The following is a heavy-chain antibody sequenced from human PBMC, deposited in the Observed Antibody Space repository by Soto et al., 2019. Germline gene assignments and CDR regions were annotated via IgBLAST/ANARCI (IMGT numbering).Heavy chain of an antibody. Sequence: SVKVSCKASGYTFTSYGIHWVRQAPGQRLEWMGWINAANGDTKYSPKFQGRVTITRDTSASTAYMELSSLRSEDTAVYYCVRMHVAATGIDLLAPSGQGPPVTV. D-gene: IGHD6-13*01. CDR1: GYTFTSYG. CDR2: INAANGDT. J-gene: IGHJ5*02. CDR3: VRMHVAATGIDLLAP. V-gene: IGHV1-3*01.